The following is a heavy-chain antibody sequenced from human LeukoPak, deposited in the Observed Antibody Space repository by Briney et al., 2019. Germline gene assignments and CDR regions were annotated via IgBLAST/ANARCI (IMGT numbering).Heavy chain of an antibody. V-gene: IGHV3-30*02. D-gene: IGHD3-3*01. Sequence: GGSLRLSCAASGFTFSSYGMHWVRQAPGKGLEWVAFIRYDGSNKYYADSVKGRFTISRDNSKNTLYLQMNSLRAEDTAVYYCAKDPNVLRFLEWSFDIWGQGTMVTVSS. J-gene: IGHJ3*02. CDR3: AKDPNVLRFLEWSFDI. CDR1: GFTFSSYG. CDR2: IRYDGSNK.